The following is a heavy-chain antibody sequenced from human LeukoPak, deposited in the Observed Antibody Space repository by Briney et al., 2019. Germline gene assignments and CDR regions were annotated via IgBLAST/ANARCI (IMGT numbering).Heavy chain of an antibody. Sequence: PSETLSLTCTVSGGSISSYYWSWIRQPAGKGLEWIGRIYTSGSTTYNPSLKSRVTISVDTSKNQFSLKLSSVTAADTAVYYCARMARQLVDFDYWGQGTLVTVSS. J-gene: IGHJ4*02. CDR1: GGSISSYY. CDR2: IYTSGST. CDR3: ARMARQLVDFDY. D-gene: IGHD6-13*01. V-gene: IGHV4-4*07.